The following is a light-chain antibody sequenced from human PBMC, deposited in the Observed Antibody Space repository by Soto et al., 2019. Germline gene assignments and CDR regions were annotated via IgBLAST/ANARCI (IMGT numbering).Light chain of an antibody. Sequence: QSALTQPPSVSGSPGQSITISCSGTSSHVGSYNLVSWYQQHPGKAPKLMIYEVTKRPSGVSDRFSGSKSGNTASLTVSGLQAEDEADYYCCSHVGSASYVFGRGTKVTVL. CDR1: SSHVGSYNL. CDR3: CSHVGSASYV. CDR2: EVT. V-gene: IGLV2-23*02. J-gene: IGLJ1*01.